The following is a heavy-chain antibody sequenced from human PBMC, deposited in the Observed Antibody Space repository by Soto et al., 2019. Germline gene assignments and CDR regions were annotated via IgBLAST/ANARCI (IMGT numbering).Heavy chain of an antibody. Sequence: PGGSLRLSCVASGFTFSNYAMSWVRQAPGRGLEWVSAITGSSGITHYADSVKGRFTISRDNSKNTLYLQMNSLRVEDTAVYYCAKRVPGWFYVDYWGLGTLVTVSS. J-gene: IGHJ4*02. V-gene: IGHV3-23*01. D-gene: IGHD2-15*01. CDR1: GFTFSNYA. CDR2: ITGSSGIT. CDR3: AKRVPGWFYVDY.